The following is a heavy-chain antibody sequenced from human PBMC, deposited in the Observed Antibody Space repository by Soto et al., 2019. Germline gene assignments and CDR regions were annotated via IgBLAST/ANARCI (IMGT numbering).Heavy chain of an antibody. V-gene: IGHV4-4*02. CDR2: IYHSGST. CDR1: GGSISSSNW. CDR3: ARHTPAISISDH. J-gene: IGHJ4*02. Sequence: SETLSLTCAVSGGSISSSNWWSWVRQPPGKGLEWIGDIYHSGSTNYNPSLKSRLAISIDKSKNQFSLKLSSVTAADTAVYYCARHTPAISISDHWGQGTLVTVSS. D-gene: IGHD2-15*01.